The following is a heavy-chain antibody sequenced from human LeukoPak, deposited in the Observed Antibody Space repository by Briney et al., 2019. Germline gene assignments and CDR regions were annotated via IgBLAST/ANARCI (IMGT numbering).Heavy chain of an antibody. CDR3: ARGELPANFDY. Sequence: ASVKVSCKASGYTFTSYDINWVRQASGQGLEWMGWMDPNSGNTGYAQKFQGRVTITRNTSISTAYMELSSLRSEDTAVYYCARGELPANFDYWGQGTLVTVSS. J-gene: IGHJ4*02. V-gene: IGHV1-8*03. CDR1: GYTFTSYD. CDR2: MDPNSGNT. D-gene: IGHD1-26*01.